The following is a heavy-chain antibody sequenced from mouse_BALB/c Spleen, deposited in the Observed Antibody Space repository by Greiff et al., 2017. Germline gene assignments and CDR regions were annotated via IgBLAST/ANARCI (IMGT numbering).Heavy chain of an antibody. V-gene: IGHV5-9-3*01. CDR1: GFTFSSYA. Sequence: EVMLVESGGGLVKPGGSLKLSCAASGFTFSSYAMSWVRQTPEKRLEWVATISSGGSYTYYPDSVKGRFTISRDNAKNTLYLQMSSLRSEDTAMYYCARQNYRYDVGYVDVWGAGTTVTVSS. D-gene: IGHD2-14*01. J-gene: IGHJ1*01. CDR2: ISSGGSYT. CDR3: ARQNYRYDVGYVDV.